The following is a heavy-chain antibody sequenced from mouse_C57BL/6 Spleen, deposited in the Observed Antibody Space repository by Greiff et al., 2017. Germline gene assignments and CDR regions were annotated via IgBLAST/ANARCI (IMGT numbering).Heavy chain of an antibody. CDR3: ARGVTTVVGDV. V-gene: IGHV3-6*01. D-gene: IGHD1-1*01. CDR1: GYSITSGYY. Sequence: ESGPGLVKPSQSLSLTCSVTGYSITSGYYWNWIRQFPGNKLEWMGYISYDGSNNYNPSLKNRISITRDTSKNQFFLKLNSVTTEDTATYYCARGVTTVVGDVWGTGTTVTVSS. CDR2: ISYDGSN. J-gene: IGHJ1*03.